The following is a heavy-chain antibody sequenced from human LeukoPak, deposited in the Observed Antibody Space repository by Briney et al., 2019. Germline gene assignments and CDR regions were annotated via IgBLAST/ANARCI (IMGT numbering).Heavy chain of an antibody. CDR2: INHSGST. D-gene: IGHD2-2*02. CDR3: ARGPAGYQLLYDYYYYYGMDV. V-gene: IGHV4-34*01. Sequence: PSETLSLTCAVYGGSFSGYYWSWIRQPPGKGPEWIGEINHSGSTNYNPSLKSRVTISVDTSKNQFSLKLSSVTAADTAVYYCARGPAGYQLLYDYYYYYGMDVWGQGTTVTVSS. CDR1: GGSFSGYY. J-gene: IGHJ6*02.